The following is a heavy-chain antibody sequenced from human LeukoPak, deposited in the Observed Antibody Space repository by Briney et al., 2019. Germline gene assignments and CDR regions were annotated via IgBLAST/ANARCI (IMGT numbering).Heavy chain of an antibody. D-gene: IGHD3-22*01. V-gene: IGHV3-21*01. Sequence: GGSLRLSCAASGFTFSSYSMNWVRQAPGKGLEWVSSTSSSSSYIYYADSVKGRFTISRDNAKNSLYLQMNSLRAEDTAVYYCASTSQSFDSSGYSELGYWGQGTLVTVSS. CDR2: TSSSSSYI. J-gene: IGHJ4*02. CDR1: GFTFSSYS. CDR3: ASTSQSFDSSGYSELGY.